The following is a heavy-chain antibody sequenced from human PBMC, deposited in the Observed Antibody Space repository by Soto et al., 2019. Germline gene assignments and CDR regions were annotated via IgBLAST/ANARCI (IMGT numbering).Heavy chain of an antibody. Sequence: EEQLLESRGVLVVPGGSLRLSCAASGFAFSNYAMTWVRQAPGKGLEWVSSIRGDGDRTYYAESVKGRFTISRDNSKSSLFLQMTSLRSDDTAVYFCARAEVTAVFGVWGQGTLVTVSS. D-gene: IGHD2-21*02. J-gene: IGHJ4*02. CDR1: GFAFSNYA. CDR3: ARAEVTAVFGV. CDR2: IRGDGDRT. V-gene: IGHV3-23*01.